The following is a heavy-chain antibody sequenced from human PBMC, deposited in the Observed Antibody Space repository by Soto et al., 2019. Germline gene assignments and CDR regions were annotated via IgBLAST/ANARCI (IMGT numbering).Heavy chain of an antibody. V-gene: IGHV4-39*01. Sequence: SETLSLTCTVSGGSISSSSYYWGWIRQPPGKGLEWIGSIYYSGSTYYNPSLKSRVTISVDTSKNQFSLKLSSVTAADTAVYYCARHRENGDSVIFDYWGQGTLITVSS. CDR2: IYYSGST. D-gene: IGHD4-17*01. CDR3: ARHRENGDSVIFDY. J-gene: IGHJ4*02. CDR1: GGSISSSSYY.